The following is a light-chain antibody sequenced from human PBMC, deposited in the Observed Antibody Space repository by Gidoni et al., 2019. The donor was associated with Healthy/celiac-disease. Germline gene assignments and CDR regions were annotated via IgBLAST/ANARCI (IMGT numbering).Light chain of an antibody. V-gene: IGKV2-28*01. CDR2: LGS. CDR1: QSLLHSNGYNY. Sequence: SLPVTPGEPASIFCRSSQSLLHSNGYNYLDWYLQKPGQSPQLLIYLGSNRASGVPDRFSGSGSGTDFTLKISRVEAEDVGVYYCMQALQTPYTFGQGTKLEIK. CDR3: MQALQTPYT. J-gene: IGKJ2*01.